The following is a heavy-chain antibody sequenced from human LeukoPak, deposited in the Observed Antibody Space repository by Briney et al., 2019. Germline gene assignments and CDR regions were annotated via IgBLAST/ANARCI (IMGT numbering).Heavy chain of an antibody. D-gene: IGHD3-10*01. CDR3: ARDLGSWFGELSIGY. CDR2: VSNDGTNK. Sequence: GRSLRLSCAASGFTFSSYAMHWVRQTPDKGLEWVAVVSNDGTNKHYTDSVKGRFTISRDNSKNTLYLQMNSLRVEDTAVYYCARDLGSWFGELSIGYWGQGTLVTVSS. CDR1: GFTFSSYA. J-gene: IGHJ4*02. V-gene: IGHV3-30-3*01.